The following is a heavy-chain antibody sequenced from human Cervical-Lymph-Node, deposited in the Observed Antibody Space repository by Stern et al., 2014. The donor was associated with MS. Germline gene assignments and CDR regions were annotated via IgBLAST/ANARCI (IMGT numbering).Heavy chain of an antibody. D-gene: IGHD5-18*01. CDR3: ARATRFPDTVMVMSDAFDI. CDR1: GFTFSSYD. J-gene: IGHJ3*02. CDR2: IGTAGDT. Sequence: EDQLVESGGGLVQPGGSLRLSCAASGFTFSSYDMHWVRQATGKGLEWVSAIGTAGDTYYPGSVKGRFTISRENAKNSLYLQMNRLRAGDTAVYYCARATRFPDTVMVMSDAFDIWGQGTMVTVSS. V-gene: IGHV3-13*01.